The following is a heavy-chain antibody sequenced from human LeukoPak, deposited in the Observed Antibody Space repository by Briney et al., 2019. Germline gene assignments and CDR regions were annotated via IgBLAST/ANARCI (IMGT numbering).Heavy chain of an antibody. Sequence: KPSGTLSLTCAVSGGSISSSNWWSWVRQPPGKGLEWIGEIYHSGSTNYNPSLKSRVTISVDTSKNQFSLKLSSVTAADTAVYYCARGGSYYYYYGMDVWGQGTTVTVSS. CDR1: GGSISSSNW. CDR2: IYHSGST. V-gene: IGHV4-4*02. CDR3: ARGGSYYYYYGMDV. J-gene: IGHJ6*02. D-gene: IGHD2-15*01.